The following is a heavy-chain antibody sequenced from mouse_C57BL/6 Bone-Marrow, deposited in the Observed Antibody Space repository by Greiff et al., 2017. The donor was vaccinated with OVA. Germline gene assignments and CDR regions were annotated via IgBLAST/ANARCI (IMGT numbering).Heavy chain of an antibody. CDR1: GYTFTSYW. CDR2: IHPNSGST. D-gene: IGHD2-5*01. CDR3: ARWGSNYVPYYFDY. J-gene: IGHJ2*01. V-gene: IGHV1-64*01. Sequence: QVQLQQPGAELVKPGASVKLSCKASGYTFTSYWMHWVKQRPGQGLEWIGMIHPNSGSTNYNEKFKSKATLTVDKSSSTAYMQLSSLTSEDSAVYYCARWGSNYVPYYFDYWGQGTTLTVSS.